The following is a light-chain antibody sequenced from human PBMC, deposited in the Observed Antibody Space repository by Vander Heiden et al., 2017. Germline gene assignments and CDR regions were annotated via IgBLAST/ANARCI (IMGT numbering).Light chain of an antibody. CDR1: IIRSKS. CDR2: ADN. CDR3: QVYDISSYHYV. Sequence: SSVLTQPPSVAVAPGQTASITCGGNIIRSKSVHWYQQKPGQAPVLVVYADNDRPSGIPERFSGSNAGNTATLTISRVEAGDEADYYCQVYDISSYHYVFGTGTKVTVL. V-gene: IGLV3-21*02. J-gene: IGLJ1*01.